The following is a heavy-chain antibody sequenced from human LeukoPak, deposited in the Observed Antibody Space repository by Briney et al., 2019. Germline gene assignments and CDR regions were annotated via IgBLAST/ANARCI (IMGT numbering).Heavy chain of an antibody. D-gene: IGHD3-10*01. CDR1: GGAFRDHQ. V-gene: IGHV4-34*01. CDR2: VERRGYT. Sequence: PSETLSLTCAVYGGAFRDHQWSWIRQPPGEGLEWIGDVERRGYTNYNPSLRGRLTMSVDASKNQISLKLSSVTATDTAVYYCARSHGATLRGPWGQGTLVTVSS. CDR3: ARSHGATLRGP. J-gene: IGHJ5*02.